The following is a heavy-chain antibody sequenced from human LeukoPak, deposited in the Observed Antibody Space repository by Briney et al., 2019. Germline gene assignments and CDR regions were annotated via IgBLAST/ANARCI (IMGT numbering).Heavy chain of an antibody. V-gene: IGHV1-69*05. J-gene: IGHJ5*02. Sequence: SVKVSCKASGGTFSSYAISWVRQAPGQGLEWMGGIIPIFGTANYAQKFQGRVTITTDESTSTAYMELSSPRSEDTAVYYCARSREFGVVTYNWFDPWGQGTLVTVSS. CDR2: IIPIFGTA. D-gene: IGHD3-3*01. CDR1: GGTFSSYA. CDR3: ARSREFGVVTYNWFDP.